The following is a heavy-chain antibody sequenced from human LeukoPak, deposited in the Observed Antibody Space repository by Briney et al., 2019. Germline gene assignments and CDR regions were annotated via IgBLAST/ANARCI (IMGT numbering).Heavy chain of an antibody. J-gene: IGHJ3*01. CDR1: GDSISTYY. Sequence: KPSETLSLTCTVSGDSISTYYWSWIRQPPGKGLQWIAYLYYSGSNNFNPSLTSRLTISVDPSKNQFSLKLSSVTAADTAVYYCARSGSKPSGGAFDLWGQGTMVTVAS. CDR3: ARSGSKPSGGAFDL. CDR2: LYYSGSN. D-gene: IGHD1-26*01. V-gene: IGHV4-59*08.